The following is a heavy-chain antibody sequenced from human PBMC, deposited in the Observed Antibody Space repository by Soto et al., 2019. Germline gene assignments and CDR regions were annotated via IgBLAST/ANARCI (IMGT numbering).Heavy chain of an antibody. V-gene: IGHV3-23*01. CDR2: IIASGGST. Sequence: EVQLLESGGGLVQPGGSLRLSCAASGFTFSTYAMSWVRQAPGKGLEWVSSIIASGGSTDYADSVKGRFTISRDNSKNTLYLQMNTLRAEDTAVYYCAKERYSSGWDAFDIWGQGTMVTVSS. CDR3: AKERYSSGWDAFDI. CDR1: GFTFSTYA. D-gene: IGHD6-19*01. J-gene: IGHJ3*02.